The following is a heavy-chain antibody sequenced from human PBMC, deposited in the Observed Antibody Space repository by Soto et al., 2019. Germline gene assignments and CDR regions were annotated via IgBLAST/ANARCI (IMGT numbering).Heavy chain of an antibody. V-gene: IGHV4-31*03. CDR3: ARGKSTTIRDYYYYYMDV. D-gene: IGHD3-9*01. J-gene: IGHJ6*03. Sequence: PSETLSLTCTVSGGSISSGGYYWSWIRQHPGKGLEWIGYIYYSGSTYYNPSLKSRVTISVDTSKNQFSLKLSSVTAADTAAYYCARGKSTTIRDYYYYYMDVWGKGTTVTVSS. CDR1: GGSISSGGYY. CDR2: IYYSGST.